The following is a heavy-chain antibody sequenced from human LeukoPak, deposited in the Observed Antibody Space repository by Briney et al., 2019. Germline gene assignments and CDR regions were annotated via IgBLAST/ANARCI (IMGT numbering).Heavy chain of an antibody. CDR3: ARDRDVTRYYDFWSGYLSYYYYGMDV. Sequence: GGSLRLSCAASGFTFSSYAMHWVRQAPGKGLEWVVVISYDGSKKYYADSVKGRFTISRDNSKNSLYLQMNSLRDEDTAVYYCARDRDVTRYYDFWSGYLSYYYYGMDVWGQGTTVTVSS. J-gene: IGHJ6*02. V-gene: IGHV3-30-3*01. CDR1: GFTFSSYA. CDR2: ISYDGSKK. D-gene: IGHD3-3*01.